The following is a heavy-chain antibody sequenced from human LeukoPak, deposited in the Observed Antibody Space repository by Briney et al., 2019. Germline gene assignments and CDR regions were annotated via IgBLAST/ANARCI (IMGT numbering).Heavy chain of an antibody. Sequence: SDTLSLTCAVYGGSFSGYYWSWIRQPPGKGLEWIGEINHSGSTNYNPSLKSRVTISVDTSKNQFSLKLSSVTAADTAVYYCARAPPFDYWGQGTLVTVSS. J-gene: IGHJ4*02. CDR1: GGSFSGYY. CDR2: INHSGST. V-gene: IGHV4-34*01. CDR3: ARAPPFDY.